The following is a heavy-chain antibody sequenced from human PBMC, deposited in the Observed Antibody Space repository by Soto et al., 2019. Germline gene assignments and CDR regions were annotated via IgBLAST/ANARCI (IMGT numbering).Heavy chain of an antibody. CDR3: ARGPRIAARQGYYYYGMDV. CDR1: GGTFSSYA. CDR2: IIPIFGTA. J-gene: IGHJ6*02. D-gene: IGHD6-6*01. V-gene: IGHV1-69*13. Sequence: GASVKVSCKASGGTFSSYAISWVRQAPGQGLEWMGGIIPIFGTANYAQKFQGRVTITADESTSTAYMELSSLRSEDTAVYYCARGPRIAARQGYYYYGMDVWGQGTTVTVSS.